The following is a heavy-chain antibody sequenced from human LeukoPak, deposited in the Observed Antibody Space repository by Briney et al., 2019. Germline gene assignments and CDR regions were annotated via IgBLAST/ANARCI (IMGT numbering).Heavy chain of an antibody. V-gene: IGHV3-20*03. CDR3: GRRKDFADFGSAYYPLDH. CDR1: GFTSDDYG. CDR2: INWNGGST. D-gene: IGHD3-3*01. Sequence: PGGPLRLSSEHSGFTSDDYGMNWVRQPPGGGLEWMADINWNGGSTSYAASVRGRFTVSRDNAKNLLYLQLTTLRVENTALYYCGRRKDFADFGSAYYPLDHWGQGTLVTVS. J-gene: IGHJ5*02.